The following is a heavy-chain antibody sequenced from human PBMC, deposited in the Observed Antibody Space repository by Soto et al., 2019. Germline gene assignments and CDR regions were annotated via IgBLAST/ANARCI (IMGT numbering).Heavy chain of an antibody. J-gene: IGHJ5*02. CDR3: ARHINEGYADAGDGRRNH. CDR1: GGSSSRHT. CDR2: MIYILGIT. Sequence: QVQLVQSGAAVKKPGSSVKVSCKASGGSSSRHTINWVRQAPGQGLEWIGSMIYILGITNYAQKFQVKVTITADKCTSTAYMEWRALKSDDTAVSYCARHINEGYADAGDGRRNHWGQGTLVTVSS. V-gene: IGHV1-69*02. D-gene: IGHD2-15*01.